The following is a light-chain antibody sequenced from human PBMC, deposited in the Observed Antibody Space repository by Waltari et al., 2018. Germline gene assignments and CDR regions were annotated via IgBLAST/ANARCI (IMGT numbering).Light chain of an antibody. CDR3: QQYNTYPAT. V-gene: IGKV1-5*03. Sequence: DIQMTQSPSSLSASVGDRVTITCRASQRISYWLAWYQQKPGKAPKLLVYKASSLESGVTSRFSGSVSGTEYTLTISSLQPDDFATYYCQQYNTYPATFGQGTKVEIK. CDR1: QRISYW. J-gene: IGKJ2*01. CDR2: KAS.